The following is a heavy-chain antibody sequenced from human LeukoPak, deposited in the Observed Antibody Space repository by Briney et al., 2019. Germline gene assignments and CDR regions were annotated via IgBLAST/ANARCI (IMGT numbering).Heavy chain of an antibody. V-gene: IGHV3-23*01. Sequence: GGSLRLSCAASGFTFSSYAMSWVRQAPGKGLEWVSAISGSGGSTYYADSVKGRFTISRDNSKNTLYLQMNSLRAEDTAVYYCAKAKVRQWLVLEAPAHFDYWGQGTLVTVSS. D-gene: IGHD6-19*01. CDR1: GFTFSSYA. CDR3: AKAKVRQWLVLEAPAHFDY. CDR2: ISGSGGST. J-gene: IGHJ4*02.